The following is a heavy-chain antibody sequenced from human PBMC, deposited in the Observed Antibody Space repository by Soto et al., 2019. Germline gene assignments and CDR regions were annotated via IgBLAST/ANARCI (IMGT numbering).Heavy chain of an antibody. V-gene: IGHV3-23*01. CDR3: AKDNDRSYQNDAVEI. D-gene: IGHD1-26*01. J-gene: IGHJ3*02. CDR2: ISGSGGST. CDR1: GFTFSSYA. Sequence: EVQLLESGGGLVQPGGSLRLSCAASGFTFSSYAMSWVRQAPGKGLEWVSAISGSGGSTYYADSVKGRFNINRDNSKNTLYLQMNSLRAEDTAVYYCAKDNDRSYQNDAVEIWGQGSMVTVSS.